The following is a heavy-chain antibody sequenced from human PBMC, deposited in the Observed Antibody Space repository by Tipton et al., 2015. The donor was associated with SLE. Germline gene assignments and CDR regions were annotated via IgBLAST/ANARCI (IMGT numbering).Heavy chain of an antibody. V-gene: IGHV4-34*01. CDR1: GGSFSGYY. Sequence: TLSLTCAVYGGSFSGYYWSWIRQPPGKGLEWIGYFYGGSTSYNPSLRGRVTISVDTSKNQFSLKLRSVTAADTAVYYCARLPDYFDHWGQGALVTVSS. J-gene: IGHJ4*02. CDR3: ARLPDYFDH. CDR2: FYGGST.